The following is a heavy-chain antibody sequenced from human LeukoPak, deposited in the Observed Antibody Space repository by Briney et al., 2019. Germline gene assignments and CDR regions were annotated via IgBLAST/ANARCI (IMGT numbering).Heavy chain of an antibody. CDR2: INHSGST. V-gene: IGHV4-34*01. CDR1: GGSFSGYY. CDR3: ARVMTTVTTGGGHNWFDP. J-gene: IGHJ5*02. Sequence: SETLSLTCAVYGGSFSGYYWSWIRQPPGKGLEWIGEINHSGSTRYNPSLKSRLTMSVDTSRNQFSLNLDSVTAADTAVYYCARVMTTVTTGGGHNWFDPWGQGTLVTVSS. D-gene: IGHD4-17*01.